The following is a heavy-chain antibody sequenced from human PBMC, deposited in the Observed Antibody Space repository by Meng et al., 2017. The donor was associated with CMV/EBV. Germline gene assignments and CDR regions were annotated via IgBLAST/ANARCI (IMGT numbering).Heavy chain of an antibody. CDR1: GGSVSSGSYY. CDR2: IYYSGST. J-gene: IGHJ6*02. V-gene: IGHV4-61*01. D-gene: IGHD3-3*01. Sequence: GSLRLSCTVSGGSVSSGSYYWSWIRQPPGKGLEWIGYIYYSGSTNYNPSLKSRVTISVDTSKNQFSLKLSSVTAADTAVYYCARGGLFWSGYYPYYYYGMDGWGQGTTVTVSS. CDR3: ARGGLFWSGYYPYYYYGMDG.